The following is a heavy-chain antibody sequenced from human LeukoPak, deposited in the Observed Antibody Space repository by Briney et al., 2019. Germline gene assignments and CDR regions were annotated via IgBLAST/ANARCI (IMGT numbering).Heavy chain of an antibody. J-gene: IGHJ4*02. CDR2: ISGSGGST. D-gene: IGHD3-10*01. V-gene: IGHV3-23*01. CDR1: RFTVSSNY. Sequence: GGSLRLSCAASRFTVSSNYMSWVRQAPGKGLEWVSAISGSGGSTYYADSVKGRFTISRDNSKNTLYLQMNSLRAEDTAVYYCAKLAYGSGSYFDYWGQGTLVTVSS. CDR3: AKLAYGSGSYFDY.